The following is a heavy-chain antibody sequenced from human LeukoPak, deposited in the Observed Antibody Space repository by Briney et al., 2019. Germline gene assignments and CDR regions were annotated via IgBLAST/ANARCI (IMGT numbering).Heavy chain of an antibody. Sequence: GESLQFSCKGSGYSFASYWIGWVRQMPGKGLEWMGVIFPGDSDTRYSPSFQGQVTISADKSISTAYLQWSSLKASDTAMYYCARHGIVGATNPFQNGGKGTLLTVSS. J-gene: IGHJ1*01. V-gene: IGHV5-51*01. CDR2: IFPGDSDT. CDR3: ARHGIVGATNPFQN. D-gene: IGHD1-26*01. CDR1: GYSFASYW.